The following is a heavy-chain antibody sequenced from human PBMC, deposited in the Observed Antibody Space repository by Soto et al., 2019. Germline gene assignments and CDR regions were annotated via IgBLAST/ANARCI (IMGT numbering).Heavy chain of an antibody. D-gene: IGHD3-3*01. CDR3: ANGPTIFGVVISYSYYYGLDV. V-gene: IGHV3-23*01. CDR1: GFTFSSHA. CDR2: ISGSGGST. J-gene: IGHJ6*02. Sequence: PGGSLRLSCAASGFTFSSHAMSWVRQAPGKWLEWVSAISGSGGSTYYADSVKGRFTISRDNSKNTLYLQMSSLSAEDTAVYSCANGPTIFGVVISYSYYYGLDVWGQGXTVTVSS.